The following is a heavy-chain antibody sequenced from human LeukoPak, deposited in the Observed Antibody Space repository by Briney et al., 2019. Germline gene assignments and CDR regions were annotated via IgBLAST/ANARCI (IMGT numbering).Heavy chain of an antibody. J-gene: IGHJ6*03. CDR2: IQNDGTQG. CDR1: RFTFSRLG. Sequence: PGGSLRLSCAASRFTFSRLGMQWVRQAPGKGLEWVAVIQNDGTQGQYGDSVKGRFTISKDNSQNTLHLQLNNLRDADTGVYYCAKEGDGFRGYLDVWGKGTTVTVSS. D-gene: IGHD2-21*02. CDR3: AKEGDGFRGYLDV. V-gene: IGHV3-30*02.